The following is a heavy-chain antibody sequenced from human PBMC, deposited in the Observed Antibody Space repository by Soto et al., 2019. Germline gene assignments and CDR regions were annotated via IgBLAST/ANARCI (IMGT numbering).Heavy chain of an antibody. Sequence: QVQLVQSGADVKTPGASVRVSCKASGYTFTGYYVHWVREAPGQGLEWMGWMNPETGGRSYAQKFQGRVTLSRDTSINTAYLELSRLRFDDAAVYFCARERYPVISDGMDVWGQGTTVTVSS. CDR1: GYTFTGYY. V-gene: IGHV1-2*02. CDR2: MNPETGGR. J-gene: IGHJ6*02. D-gene: IGHD2-21*01. CDR3: ARERYPVISDGMDV.